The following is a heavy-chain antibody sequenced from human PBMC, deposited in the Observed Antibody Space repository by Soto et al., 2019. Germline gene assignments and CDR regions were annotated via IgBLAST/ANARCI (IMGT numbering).Heavy chain of an antibody. V-gene: IGHV3-23*01. CDR3: AKGRDYIRAFDI. CDR2: IIGIGGST. Sequence: GGSLRLSCAASGFTFSSYAMSWVRQAPGKGLEWVSVIIGIGGSTYYADSVKGRFTISRDNSKNTLYLQMNSLRAEDTAVYYCAKGRDYIRAFDIWGQGTMVTVSS. D-gene: IGHD3-16*01. CDR1: GFTFSSYA. J-gene: IGHJ3*02.